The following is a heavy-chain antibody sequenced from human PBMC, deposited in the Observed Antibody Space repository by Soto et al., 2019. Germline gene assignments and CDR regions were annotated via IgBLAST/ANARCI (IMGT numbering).Heavy chain of an antibody. D-gene: IGHD3-16*01. CDR3: ARHGKGEYWYFDL. CDR2: IYYSGST. CDR1: GGSISSSSYY. Sequence: SETLSLTCIVSGGSISSSSYYWGWIRQPPGKGLEWIGSIYYSGSTYYNPSLKSRVTISGDTSKTQSSLKLSSGTAADTAVYYCARHGKGEYWYFDLWGRGTLVTVSS. V-gene: IGHV4-39*01. J-gene: IGHJ2*01.